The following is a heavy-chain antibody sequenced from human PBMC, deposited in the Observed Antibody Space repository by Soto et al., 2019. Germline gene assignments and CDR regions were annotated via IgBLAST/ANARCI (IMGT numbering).Heavy chain of an antibody. CDR1: GFSFNNYA. V-gene: IGHV3-23*01. J-gene: IGHJ2*01. Sequence: PGGSLRLSCAASGFSFNNYAMSWVRQAPGKGLEWVSGISDSGGSTYYADSVKGRFTISRDNSKNTLYLQMNSLRAEDTAVYYCAKLVAAYWYFDLWGRGTLVTVSS. D-gene: IGHD5-12*01. CDR2: ISDSGGST. CDR3: AKLVAAYWYFDL.